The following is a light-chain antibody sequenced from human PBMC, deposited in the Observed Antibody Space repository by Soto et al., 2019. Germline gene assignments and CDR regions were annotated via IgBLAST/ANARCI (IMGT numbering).Light chain of an antibody. V-gene: IGKV3-20*01. J-gene: IGKJ1*01. CDR1: QSLSNTH. CDR2: GAS. Sequence: SVLTQSPCTLSLAPGESATLSCRASQSLSNTHLAWYQQRPGQAPRLLIYGASSRATGIPDRFSGSGSGTDFTLTISRLEPEDFAVYYCQQYGSSPLWTFGQGTKV. CDR3: QQYGSSPLWT.